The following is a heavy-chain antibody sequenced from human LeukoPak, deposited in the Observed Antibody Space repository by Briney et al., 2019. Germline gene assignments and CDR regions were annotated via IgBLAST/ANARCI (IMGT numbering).Heavy chain of an antibody. CDR1: GGSITNYY. D-gene: IGHD1-26*01. V-gene: IGHV4-59*08. Sequence: PSETLSLTCAVSGGSITNYYWSWLRQPLGKGLEWIGYIYYSGNTNYNPPLKSRVTISVDTSKNQFSLRLSSVTAADTAVYYCARQRYSGSYYFDYWGQGTLVTVSS. J-gene: IGHJ4*02. CDR2: IYYSGNT. CDR3: ARQRYSGSYYFDY.